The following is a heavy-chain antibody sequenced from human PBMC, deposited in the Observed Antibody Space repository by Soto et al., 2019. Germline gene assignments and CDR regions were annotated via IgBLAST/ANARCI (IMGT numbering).Heavy chain of an antibody. V-gene: IGHV3-15*01. CDR2: SKRKTDGETT. CDR3: ATSEWNDAFDI. J-gene: IGHJ3*02. D-gene: IGHD3-3*01. CDR1: GFTFSNVW. Sequence: EVQLVESGGGLVKPGGSLRLSCAASGFTFSNVWMTWIRQAPGKGLEWVGRSKRKTDGETTDYGAPVKGRFTVSRDDSKNTLYLQMNSLKTEDTGLYYCATSEWNDAFDIWGHGTMVTVS.